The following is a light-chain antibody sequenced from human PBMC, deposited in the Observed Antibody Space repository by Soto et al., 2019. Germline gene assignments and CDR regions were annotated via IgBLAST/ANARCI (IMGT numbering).Light chain of an antibody. Sequence: QSALTQPPSASGSPGQSVTISCTGTSSDVGGYDYVSWYQQHPGKAPKLMIYEVTKRPSGVPDRFSGSKSGNTASLTVSGLQAEDEGDYYCRSYAGSNKMIFGGGTKLTVL. CDR3: RSYAGSNKMI. J-gene: IGLJ2*01. CDR2: EVT. V-gene: IGLV2-8*01. CDR1: SSDVGGYDY.